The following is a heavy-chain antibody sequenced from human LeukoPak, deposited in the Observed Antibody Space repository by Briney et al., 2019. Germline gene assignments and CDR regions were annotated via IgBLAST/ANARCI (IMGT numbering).Heavy chain of an antibody. D-gene: IGHD4-11*01. V-gene: IGHV3-23*01. CDR3: AKHRTGPWGSTVTNY. Sequence: GGSLRLSCAASGFTFSSYAMSWVRQAPGKGLEWVSAISGSGGSTYYADSVKGRFTISRDNSKNTLYLQMNSLRAEDTAVYYCAKHRTGPWGSTVTNYWGQGTLVTVSS. J-gene: IGHJ4*02. CDR1: GFTFSSYA. CDR2: ISGSGGST.